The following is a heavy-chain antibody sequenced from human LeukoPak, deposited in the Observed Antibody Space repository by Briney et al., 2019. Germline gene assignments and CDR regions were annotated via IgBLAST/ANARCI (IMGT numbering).Heavy chain of an antibody. V-gene: IGHV3-53*01. Sequence: PGGSLRLSCAASGFTVSSNYMTWVRQAPGKGLEWVSVVYSGGSTYYADSVKGRFTISRANPKNSLYLQMNSLRAEDTAVYYCARDRQQLVNCWGQGTLVTVSS. D-gene: IGHD6-6*01. CDR3: ARDRQQLVNC. J-gene: IGHJ4*02. CDR1: GFTVSSNY. CDR2: VYSGGST.